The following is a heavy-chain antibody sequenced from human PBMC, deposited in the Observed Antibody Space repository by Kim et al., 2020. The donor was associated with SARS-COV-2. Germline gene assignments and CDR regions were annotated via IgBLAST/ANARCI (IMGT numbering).Heavy chain of an antibody. D-gene: IGHD2-15*01. CDR1: GGSISSSSYY. Sequence: SETLSLTCTVSGGSISSSSYYWGWIRQPPGKGLEWIGSIYYSGSTYYNPSLKSRVTISVDTSKNQFSLKLSSVTAADTAVYYCARPGPRCSGGSSYPNWFDPWGQGTLVTVSS. CDR3: ARPGPRCSGGSSYPNWFDP. CDR2: IYYSGST. V-gene: IGHV4-39*01. J-gene: IGHJ5*02.